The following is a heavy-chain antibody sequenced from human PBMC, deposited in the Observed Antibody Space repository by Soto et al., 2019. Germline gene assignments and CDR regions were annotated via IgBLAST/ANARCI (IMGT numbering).Heavy chain of an antibody. CDR3: AREASAVISLDY. D-gene: IGHD6-19*01. Sequence: ASSEVSCKASGYIFTAYSMHWVRQAPGQGLEWVGWFNPNSGDTIYAQKFQGRVTLTGDTSISTAYTELYSLTSDDTAVYYCAREASAVISLDYWGQGTLVTVSS. J-gene: IGHJ4*02. CDR1: GYIFTAYS. V-gene: IGHV1-2*02. CDR2: FNPNSGDT.